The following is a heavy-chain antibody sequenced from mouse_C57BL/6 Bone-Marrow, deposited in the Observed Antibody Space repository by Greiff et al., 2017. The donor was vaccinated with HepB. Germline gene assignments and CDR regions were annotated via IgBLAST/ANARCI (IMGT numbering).Heavy chain of an antibody. CDR3: ARYGYGSSSFAY. CDR1: GDTFTSYW. D-gene: IGHD1-1*01. J-gene: IGHJ3*01. CDR2: IDPSDSET. Sequence: QVQLQQPGAELVRPGSSVKLSCKASGDTFTSYWMHWVKQRPIQGLEWIGNIDPSDSETHYNQKFKDKATLTVHKSSSTAYMQLSSLTSEDSAVYYCARYGYGSSSFAYWGQGTLVTVSA. V-gene: IGHV1-52*01.